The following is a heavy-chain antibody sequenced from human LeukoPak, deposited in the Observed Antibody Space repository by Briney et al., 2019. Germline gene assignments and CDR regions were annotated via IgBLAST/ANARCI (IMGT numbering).Heavy chain of an antibody. J-gene: IGHJ4*02. CDR1: GGSISSYY. CDR3: ARGYTAMVPFDY. D-gene: IGHD5-18*01. V-gene: IGHV4-4*07. CDR2: IYTSGST. Sequence: SETLSLTCTVSGGSISSYYWSWIRQPAGRGLEWIGRIYTSGSTNYNPSLKSRVTISVDTSKNQFSLKLSSVTAADTAVYYCARGYTAMVPFDYWGQGTLVTVSS.